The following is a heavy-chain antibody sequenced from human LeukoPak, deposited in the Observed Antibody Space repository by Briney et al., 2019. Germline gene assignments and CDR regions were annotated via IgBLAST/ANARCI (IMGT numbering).Heavy chain of an antibody. V-gene: IGHV4-61*01. J-gene: IGHJ6*04. Sequence: SETLSLTCTVSGGSVSSGSYYWSWIRQPPGKGLEWIGYIYYSGSTNYNPSFKSRVTISVDTSKNQFSLKLSSVTAADTAVYYCARDFRAGMDVWGKGTTVTVSS. CDR2: IYYSGST. CDR1: GGSVSSGSYY. CDR3: ARDFRAGMDV.